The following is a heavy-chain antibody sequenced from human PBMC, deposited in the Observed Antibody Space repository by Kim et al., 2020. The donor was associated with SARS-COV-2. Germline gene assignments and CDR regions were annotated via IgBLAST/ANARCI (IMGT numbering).Heavy chain of an antibody. Sequence: NYAQKFQGRVTMTRDTSISTAYMELSRLRSDDTAVYYCAYVSGSSYYVDYWGQGTLVTVSS. J-gene: IGHJ4*02. V-gene: IGHV1-2*02. D-gene: IGHD3-10*01. CDR3: AYVSGSSYYVDY.